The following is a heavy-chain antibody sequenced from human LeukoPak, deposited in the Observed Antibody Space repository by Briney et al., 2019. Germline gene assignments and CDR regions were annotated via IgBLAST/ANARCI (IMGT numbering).Heavy chain of an antibody. V-gene: IGHV1-46*01. CDR1: GYTFTSYY. CDR3: ARDHKGGIAVAYFDY. Sequence: ASVKVSCKASGYTFTSYYMHWVRQAPGQGLEWMGIINPSGGSTSYAQKFQGRVTMTRDMSTSTVYMELSSLRSEDTAVYYCARDHKGGIAVAYFDYWGQGTLVTVSS. CDR2: INPSGGST. J-gene: IGHJ4*02. D-gene: IGHD6-19*01.